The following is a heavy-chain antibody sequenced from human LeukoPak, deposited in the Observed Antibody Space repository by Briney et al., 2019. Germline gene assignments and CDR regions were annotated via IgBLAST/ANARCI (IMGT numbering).Heavy chain of an antibody. CDR3: VRDVEELVT. J-gene: IGHJ5*02. CDR1: GGSISSYY. CDR2: IYYSGST. D-gene: IGHD1/OR15-1a*01. V-gene: IGHV4-59*12. Sequence: SETLSLTCTVSGGSISSYYWSWIRQPPGQGLEWIGCIYYSGSTNYNPSLKSRVTVSVDSSKNQFSLKLSSVTAADTAVYYCVRDVEELVTWGQGTLVTVSS.